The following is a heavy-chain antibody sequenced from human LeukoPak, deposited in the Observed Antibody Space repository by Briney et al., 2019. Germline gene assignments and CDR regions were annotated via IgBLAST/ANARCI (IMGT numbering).Heavy chain of an antibody. D-gene: IGHD6-13*01. J-gene: IGHJ3*02. CDR1: GFTFSDYY. CDR2: ISSSGSTI. CDR3: ARDVRREQQLEPDAFDI. V-gene: IGHV3-11*01. Sequence: GGSLRLSCAASGFTFSDYYMSWIRQAPGKGLEWVSYISSSGSTIYYADSVKGRFTISRDNAKNPLYLQMNSLRAEDTAVYYCARDVRREQQLEPDAFDIWGQGTMVTVSS.